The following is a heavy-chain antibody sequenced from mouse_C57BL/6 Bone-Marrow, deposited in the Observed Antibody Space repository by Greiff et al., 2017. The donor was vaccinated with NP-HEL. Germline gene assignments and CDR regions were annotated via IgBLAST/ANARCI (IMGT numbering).Heavy chain of an antibody. Sequence: QVQLKQSGPGLVQPSQSLSITCTVSGFSLTSYGVHWVRQSPGKGLEWLGVIWRGGSTDYNAAFMSRLSITKDNSKSQVFFKMNSLQADDTAIYYCAKTAMVTSLWYAMDYWGQGTSVTVSS. CDR3: AKTAMVTSLWYAMDY. J-gene: IGHJ4*01. CDR2: IWRGGST. D-gene: IGHD2-2*01. V-gene: IGHV2-5*01. CDR1: GFSLTSYG.